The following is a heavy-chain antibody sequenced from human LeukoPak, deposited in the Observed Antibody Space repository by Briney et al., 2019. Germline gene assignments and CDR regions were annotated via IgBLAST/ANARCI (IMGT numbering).Heavy chain of an antibody. CDR3: ARGSTMVRGVIQLYYYGMDV. CDR1: GYTFTGYY. D-gene: IGHD3-10*01. J-gene: IGHJ6*02. CDR2: INPNSGGT. V-gene: IGHV1-2*04. Sequence: ASVKVSCKASGYTFTGYYMHWVRQAPGQGLEWMGWINPNSGGTNYAQKFQGWVTMTRDTSISTAYMELSRLRSDDTAVYYCARGSTMVRGVIQLYYYGMDVWGQGTTVTVSS.